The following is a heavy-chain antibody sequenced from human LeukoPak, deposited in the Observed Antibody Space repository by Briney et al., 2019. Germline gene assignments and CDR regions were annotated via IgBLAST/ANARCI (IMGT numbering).Heavy chain of an antibody. D-gene: IGHD2-2*02. V-gene: IGHV1-18*01. CDR3: ARVAPAAISYYYYYMDV. CDR1: GGTFSSYA. CDR2: ISAYNGNT. J-gene: IGHJ6*03. Sequence: ASVKVSCKASGGTFSSYAISWVRQAPGQGLEWMGWISAYNGNTNYAQKLQGRVTMTTDTSTSTAYMELRSLRSDDTAVYYCARVAPAAISYYYYYMDVWGKGTTVTVSS.